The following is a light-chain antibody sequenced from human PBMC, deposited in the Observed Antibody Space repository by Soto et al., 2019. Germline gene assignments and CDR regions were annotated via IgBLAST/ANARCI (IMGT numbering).Light chain of an antibody. CDR2: DVS. CDR1: SSDVGGYNY. Sequence: QSALTQPASVSGSPGQSITISCTGTSSDVGGYNYVSWYQQHPGKAPKLMIYDVSNRTSGVSNRFSGSKSGNTASLTISGLQAEDEADYYCSSYTSTNTYVFGPGTKLTVL. J-gene: IGLJ1*01. V-gene: IGLV2-14*01. CDR3: SSYTSTNTYV.